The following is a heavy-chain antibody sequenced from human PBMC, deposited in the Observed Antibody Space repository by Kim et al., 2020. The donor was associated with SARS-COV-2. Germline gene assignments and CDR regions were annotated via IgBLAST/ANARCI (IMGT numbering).Heavy chain of an antibody. CDR1: RFTFSSYS. CDR2: ISSNANYI. Sequence: GGSLRLSCAAYRFTFSSYSMNWVRQAPGKGLEWVASISSNANYIRYADSVKGRFTISRDNAKNTLYLQMNNLRAEDTAVYYCASDLTVWVLAPWGHWGQGTLVSVSS. CDR3: ASDLTVWVLAPWGH. J-gene: IGHJ4*02. V-gene: IGHV3-21*06. D-gene: IGHD1-20*01.